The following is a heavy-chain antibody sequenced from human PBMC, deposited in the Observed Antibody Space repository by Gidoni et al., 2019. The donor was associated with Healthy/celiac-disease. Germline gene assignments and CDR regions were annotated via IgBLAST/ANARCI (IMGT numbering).Heavy chain of an antibody. V-gene: IGHV3-15*01. D-gene: IGHD6-13*01. Sequence: EVQLVESGGGLVKPGGSLRLSCAASGFTFSNAWMSWVRQAPGKGLEWVGRIKSKTDGGTTDYAAPVKGRFTNSRDDSKNTLYLQMNSLKTEDTAVYYCTTGQLVHYYYYYGMDVWGQGTTVTVSS. J-gene: IGHJ6*02. CDR1: GFTFSNAW. CDR3: TTGQLVHYYYYYGMDV. CDR2: IKSKTDGGTT.